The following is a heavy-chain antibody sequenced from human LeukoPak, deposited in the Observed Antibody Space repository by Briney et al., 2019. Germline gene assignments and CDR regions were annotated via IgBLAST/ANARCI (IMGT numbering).Heavy chain of an antibody. V-gene: IGHV3-48*03. D-gene: IGHD3-9*01. CDR1: GFTFSSYE. Sequence: GGSLRLSCAASGFTFSSYEMNWVRQAPGQGLEWVSYISSSGSTIYYADSVKGRFTISRDNAKNSLYLQMNSLRAEDTAVYYCARDPRITIFHACWFDPWGQGTLVTVSS. J-gene: IGHJ5*02. CDR3: ARDPRITIFHACWFDP. CDR2: ISSSGSTI.